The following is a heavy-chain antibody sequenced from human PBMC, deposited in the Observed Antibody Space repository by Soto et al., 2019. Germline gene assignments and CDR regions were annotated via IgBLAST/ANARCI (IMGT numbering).Heavy chain of an antibody. V-gene: IGHV3-15*01. D-gene: IGHD3-22*01. CDR1: GFTFSNAW. CDR2: IKSKTDGGTT. Sequence: RGGSLRLSCAASGFTFSNAWMSWVRQAPGKGLEWVGRIKSKTDGGTTDYAAPVKGRFTISRDDSKNTLYLQMNSLKKEDTDVYSCNKARLEEAKDYYDSSGYWDAFDIWAQGTMVTVSS. J-gene: IGHJ3*02. CDR3: NKARLEEAKDYYDSSGYWDAFDI.